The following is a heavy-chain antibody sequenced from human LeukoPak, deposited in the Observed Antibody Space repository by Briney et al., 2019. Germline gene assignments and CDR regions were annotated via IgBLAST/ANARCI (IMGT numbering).Heavy chain of an antibody. CDR1: GDSVSSNNGA. Sequence: QTLSLTCAISGDSVSSNNGAWNWIRQSPSRGLEWLGRTYYRSKWYNEYAVSMRGRMTINADTSKNQFSLQLNSVTPEDTAIYYCARDVATSGWYTFDYWGQGTLVTVSS. V-gene: IGHV6-1*01. J-gene: IGHJ4*02. CDR2: TYYRSKWYN. D-gene: IGHD6-19*01. CDR3: ARDVATSGWYTFDY.